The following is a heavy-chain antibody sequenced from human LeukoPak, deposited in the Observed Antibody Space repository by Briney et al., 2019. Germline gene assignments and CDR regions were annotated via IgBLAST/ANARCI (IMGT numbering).Heavy chain of an antibody. Sequence: ASVKVSCKASGGTFSSYAISWVRQAPGQGLGWMGGIIPIFGTANYAQKFQGRVTITTDESTSTAYMELSSLRSEDTAVYYCAQILSSTSCYYGYSSGCNFDYWGQGTLVTVSS. V-gene: IGHV1-69*05. D-gene: IGHD2-2*01. J-gene: IGHJ4*02. CDR1: GGTFSSYA. CDR3: AQILSSTSCYYGYSSGCNFDY. CDR2: IIPIFGTA.